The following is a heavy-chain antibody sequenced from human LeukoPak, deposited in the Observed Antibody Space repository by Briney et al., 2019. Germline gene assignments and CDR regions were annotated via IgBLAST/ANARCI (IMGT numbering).Heavy chain of an antibody. CDR3: ARGGFIAALGLNWFDP. Sequence: GASVKVSCKASGGTFSSYAISWVRQAPGQGLEWMGGIIPIFGTANYAQKFQGRVTITADESTSTAYMELSSLRSEDTAVYYCARGGFIAALGLNWFDPWGQGTLVTVSS. CDR2: IIPIFGTA. D-gene: IGHD6-6*01. V-gene: IGHV1-69*13. J-gene: IGHJ5*02. CDR1: GGTFSSYA.